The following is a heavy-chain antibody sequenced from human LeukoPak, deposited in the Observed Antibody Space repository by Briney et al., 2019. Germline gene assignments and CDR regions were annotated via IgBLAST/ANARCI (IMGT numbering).Heavy chain of an antibody. Sequence: SETLSLTCTVSGGSISSYYWCWIRHLPGTGLEWVGFIFYTGTTNYNPSLKSRVTISVDMSKNQFSLKLSSVTAADTAVYYCARGRFVVTPWRGVFDYWGQGTLVTVSS. D-gene: IGHD4-23*01. CDR1: GGSISSYY. V-gene: IGHV4-59*13. CDR2: IFYTGTT. J-gene: IGHJ4*02. CDR3: ARGRFVVTPWRGVFDY.